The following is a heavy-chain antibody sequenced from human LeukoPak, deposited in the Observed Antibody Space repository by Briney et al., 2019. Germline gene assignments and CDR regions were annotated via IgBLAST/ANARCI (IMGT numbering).Heavy chain of an antibody. CDR1: GYSFASYG. Sequence: GASVKVSCKASGYSFASYGITWVRQAPGQGLEWMGWISAYNGHTYFAQKFQGRVTMTTDTSTSTAYMELRSLRSDDTAVYYCARMARIWFGESWYNWFDPWGQGTLVTVSS. V-gene: IGHV1-18*01. CDR2: ISAYNGHT. D-gene: IGHD3-10*01. J-gene: IGHJ5*02. CDR3: ARMARIWFGESWYNWFDP.